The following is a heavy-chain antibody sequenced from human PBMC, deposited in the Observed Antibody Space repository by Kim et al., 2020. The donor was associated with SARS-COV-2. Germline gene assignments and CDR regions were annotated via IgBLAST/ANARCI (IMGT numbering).Heavy chain of an antibody. CDR3: ARDPITMVRGLGDYFDY. Sequence: ASVKVSCKASGYTFTSYAMHWMRQAPGQRLEWMGWINAGNGNTKYSQKFQGRVTITRDTSASTAYMELSSLRSEDTAVYYCARDPITMVRGLGDYFDYWGQGTLVTVSS. CDR1: GYTFTSYA. D-gene: IGHD3-10*01. V-gene: IGHV1-3*01. CDR2: INAGNGNT. J-gene: IGHJ4*02.